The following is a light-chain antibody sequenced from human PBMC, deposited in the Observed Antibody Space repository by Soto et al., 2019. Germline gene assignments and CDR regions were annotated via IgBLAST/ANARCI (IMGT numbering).Light chain of an antibody. CDR2: AAS. CDR1: QTVTK. V-gene: IGKV3-20*01. Sequence: EILLAQSPRTLSLSPGEGAPPSRSASQTVTKLAWYQQQPGQAPRLLTYAASNRATGIPDRFSGSGSGTDFTLTISRLEPEDSAVYYCQQYGRTFGGGTKVDIK. CDR3: QQYGRT. J-gene: IGKJ4*01.